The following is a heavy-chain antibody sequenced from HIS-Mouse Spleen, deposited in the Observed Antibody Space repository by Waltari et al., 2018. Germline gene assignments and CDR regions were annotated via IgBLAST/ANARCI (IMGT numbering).Heavy chain of an antibody. J-gene: IGHJ3*02. D-gene: IGHD2-8*01. CDR1: GGTFSSYA. CDR3: ARAGELMVYATDDAFDI. Sequence: QVQLVQSGAEVKKPGSSVKVSCKASGGTFSSYAISSVRQAPGQGVEWMGKIIPILGITNYAQKFQGRVTITADKSTSTAYMELSSLRSEDTAVYYCARAGELMVYATDDAFDIWGQGTMVTVSS. V-gene: IGHV1-69*04. CDR2: IIPILGIT.